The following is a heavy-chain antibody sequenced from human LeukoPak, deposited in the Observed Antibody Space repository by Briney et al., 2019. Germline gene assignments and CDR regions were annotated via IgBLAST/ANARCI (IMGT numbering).Heavy chain of an antibody. V-gene: IGHV3-23*01. Sequence: QPSETLSLTCTVSGGSISSYYWSWIRQPPGKGLEWVSAISGSAGSTFYADSVKGRFTISRDNSKNTLYLQMNSLRAEDTAVYYCSKDHVELVRGVLDYWGQGTLVTVSS. CDR1: GGSISSYY. CDR3: SKDHVELVRGVLDY. D-gene: IGHD3-10*01. J-gene: IGHJ4*02. CDR2: ISGSAGST.